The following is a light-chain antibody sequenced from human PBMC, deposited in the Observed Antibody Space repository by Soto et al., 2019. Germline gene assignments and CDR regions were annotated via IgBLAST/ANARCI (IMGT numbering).Light chain of an antibody. CDR3: QQYGSSPWT. Sequence: EIVLTQSPGTLSLSPGERATLSCRASQSVSSNNLAWYQQKAGQAPRLLIYGASSRATGTPDRFSGSGSETDFTLTIGRLEPEDFAVYYCQQYGSSPWTFGQGTKVEIK. J-gene: IGKJ1*01. CDR2: GAS. V-gene: IGKV3-20*01. CDR1: QSVSSNN.